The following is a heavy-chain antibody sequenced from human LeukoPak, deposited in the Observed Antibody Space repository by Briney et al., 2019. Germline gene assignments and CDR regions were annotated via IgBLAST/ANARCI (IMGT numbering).Heavy chain of an antibody. CDR3: ARVYDSGSQAYFYYMDV. D-gene: IGHD3-10*01. V-gene: IGHV1-18*01. CDR1: GYTFTNYG. Sequence: ASVKVSCKASGYTFTNYGISWVRQAPGQGLEWMGWISAYNGNTNYAQKLQAGVTMTTDTSTSTAYMELRSLRSDDTAVYYCARVYDSGSQAYFYYMDVWGKGTTVTISS. CDR2: ISAYNGNT. J-gene: IGHJ6*03.